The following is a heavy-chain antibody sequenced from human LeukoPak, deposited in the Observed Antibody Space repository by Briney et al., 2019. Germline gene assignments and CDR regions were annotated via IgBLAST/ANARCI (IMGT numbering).Heavy chain of an antibody. D-gene: IGHD3-10*01. CDR2: INSDGSST. Sequence: GAPRLSCAAPGFTFNSYWMHWVRQAPGKGVGWVSRINSDGSSTSYADSVKGRFTISRGNAKNTLYLQMNSLRAEDTAVYYCATQESGFDYWGQGTLVTVSS. CDR1: GFTFNSYW. CDR3: ATQESGFDY. J-gene: IGHJ4*02. V-gene: IGHV3-74*01.